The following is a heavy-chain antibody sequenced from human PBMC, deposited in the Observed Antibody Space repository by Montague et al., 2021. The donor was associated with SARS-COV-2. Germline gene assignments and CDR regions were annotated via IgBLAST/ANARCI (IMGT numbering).Heavy chain of an antibody. CDR3: AGGGSYYNYGLDV. CDR1: GGSISNYY. D-gene: IGHD3-16*01. Sequence: SETLSLTCTVSGGSISNYYWSWIRQPPGRGLEWIGYIYHSGSTDYSPSLKSRVTMSLDTSKNQFSLTVTSVAAADTAGYYCAGGGSYYNYGLDVWGPGTTVTVSS. J-gene: IGHJ6*02. V-gene: IGHV4-59*01. CDR2: IYHSGST.